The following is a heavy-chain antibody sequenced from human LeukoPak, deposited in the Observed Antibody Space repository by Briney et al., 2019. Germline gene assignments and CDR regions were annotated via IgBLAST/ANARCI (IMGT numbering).Heavy chain of an antibody. CDR3: ARGGTYYDFWSGYHDAFDI. V-gene: IGHV4-34*01. Sequence: SETLSLTCAVSGGSFSGYYWSWIRQPPGKGLEWIGEINHSGSTNYNPSLKSRVIISVDTSKNQFSLKLSSVTAADTAVYYCARGGTYYDFWSGYHDAFDIWGQGTMVTVSS. CDR2: INHSGST. CDR1: GGSFSGYY. D-gene: IGHD3-3*01. J-gene: IGHJ3*02.